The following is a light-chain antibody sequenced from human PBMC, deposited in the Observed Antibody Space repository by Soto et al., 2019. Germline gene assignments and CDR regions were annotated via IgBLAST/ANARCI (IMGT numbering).Light chain of an antibody. V-gene: IGLV2-11*01. CDR1: SSDVGGYNY. Sequence: QSVLTQPRSVSGSPGQSVTISCTGTSSDVGGYNYVSWYQQHPGKAPKLMIYDVSKRPSGVPDRFSGSKSGNTASLTISGLQAEDEVDYYCCSYAGSSSVVFGGGTKVTVL. J-gene: IGLJ2*01. CDR2: DVS. CDR3: CSYAGSSSVV.